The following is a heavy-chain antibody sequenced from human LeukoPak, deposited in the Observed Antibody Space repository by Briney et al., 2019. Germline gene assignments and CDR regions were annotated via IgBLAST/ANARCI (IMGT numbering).Heavy chain of an antibody. V-gene: IGHV3-23*01. CDR2: ISGNGDGT. CDR1: GFTFGSYA. D-gene: IGHD2-21*01. J-gene: IGHJ4*01. CDR3: APGCRSATCYLDYFHS. Sequence: GGSMRLSCAASGFTFGSYAMTWVRPAPGKGLEWVSGISGNGDGTYYADSVKDRFTISRDNSKRMLYLQMNSLRAEDTAVYYCAPGCRSATCYLDYFHSWGQATLVTVSS.